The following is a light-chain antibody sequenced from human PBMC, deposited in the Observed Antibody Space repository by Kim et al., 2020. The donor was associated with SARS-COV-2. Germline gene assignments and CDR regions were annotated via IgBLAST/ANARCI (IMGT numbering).Light chain of an antibody. CDR3: HQYDKFPQT. J-gene: IGKJ1*01. CDR1: QDINDY. CDR2: DVT. Sequence: ASIGDRVTITCQASQDINDYLDWYQQKPGKVPKLLIYDVTRLETGVPARFSGSGSGTDSTLTISSLQPEDIATYYCHQYDKFPQTFGQGTKVDIK. V-gene: IGKV1-33*01.